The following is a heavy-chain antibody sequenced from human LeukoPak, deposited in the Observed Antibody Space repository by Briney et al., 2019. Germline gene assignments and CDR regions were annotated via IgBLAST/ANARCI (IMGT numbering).Heavy chain of an antibody. V-gene: IGHV4-39*02. Sequence: SETLSLTCTVSGGSISRSSYYWGWLRQPPGKGLEWIGSIYYSGSTYYNPSLKSRVTISVDTSKNHFSLKLSSVTAADTAVYYCARLVGATSYFDFWGQGTLVTVSS. J-gene: IGHJ4*02. CDR3: ARLVGATSYFDF. D-gene: IGHD1-26*01. CDR2: IYYSGST. CDR1: GGSISRSSYY.